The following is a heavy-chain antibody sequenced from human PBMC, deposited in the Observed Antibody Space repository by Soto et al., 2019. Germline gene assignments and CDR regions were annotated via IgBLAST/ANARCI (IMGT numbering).Heavy chain of an antibody. CDR2: VTHGGIS. D-gene: IGHD3-10*01. V-gene: IGHV4-34*01. J-gene: IGHJ6*02. CDR3: ASSYFLRTGDLFHGLAV. Sequence: NGLEWIVAVTHGGISNYNPSLKIRAIISVDTSKNQFSLKLTSVTAEDTALYFCASSYFLRTGDLFHGLAVWGQGTTVTVSS.